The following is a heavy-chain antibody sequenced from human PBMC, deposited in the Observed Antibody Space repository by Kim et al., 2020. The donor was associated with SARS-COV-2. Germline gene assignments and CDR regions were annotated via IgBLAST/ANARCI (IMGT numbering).Heavy chain of an antibody. J-gene: IGHJ3*02. CDR3: AKDRDNWSPWIFDI. D-gene: IGHD1-20*01. V-gene: IGHV3-23*01. Sequence: AESVKGRLTISRDNSKNTLYRQMNSLRAEDTAVYYCAKDRDNWSPWIFDIWGQGTMVTVSS.